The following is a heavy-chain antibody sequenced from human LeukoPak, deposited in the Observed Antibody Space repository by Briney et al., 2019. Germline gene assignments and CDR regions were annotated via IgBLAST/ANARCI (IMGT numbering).Heavy chain of an antibody. CDR3: AKAAQNRDSSGWYGN. V-gene: IGHV3-15*01. CDR1: EFPFSNAW. CDR2: IKSKTDGGTT. Sequence: GGSLRLSCAVSEFPFSNAWMSWVRQAPGKGLEWVGRIKSKTDGGTTDYAAPVKGRFTISRDDSKNTLYLQMNSLRAEDTAVYYCAKAAQNRDSSGWYGNWGQGTLVTVSS. D-gene: IGHD6-19*01. J-gene: IGHJ4*02.